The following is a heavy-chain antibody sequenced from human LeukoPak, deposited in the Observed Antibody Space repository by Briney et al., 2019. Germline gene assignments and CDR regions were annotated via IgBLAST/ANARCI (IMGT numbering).Heavy chain of an antibody. D-gene: IGHD2-15*01. CDR3: ARLAVVVVAATERYYYYGMDV. CDR2: INHSGST. Sequence: SETLSLTCAVYGGSFSGYYWSWIRQPPGKGLEWIGEINHSGSTNYNPSLKSRVTISVDTSKNQFSLKLSPVTAADTAVYYCARLAVVVVAATERYYYYGMDVWGQGTTVTVSS. V-gene: IGHV4-34*01. CDR1: GGSFSGYY. J-gene: IGHJ6*02.